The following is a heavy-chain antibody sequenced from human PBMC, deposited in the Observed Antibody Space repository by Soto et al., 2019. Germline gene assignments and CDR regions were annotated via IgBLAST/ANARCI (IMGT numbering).Heavy chain of an antibody. J-gene: IGHJ4*02. Sequence: ASVNVSCKASGFTFFTSAVQWVRQARGQGLEWIGWIVVGSGNTNYAQKFQERVTITRDMSTNTAYMELTSLRSEDTAVYYCAADPYCGGDCYFDYWGQGIMVTVSS. CDR3: AADPYCGGDCYFDY. D-gene: IGHD2-21*02. V-gene: IGHV1-58*01. CDR1: GFTFFTSA. CDR2: IVVGSGNT.